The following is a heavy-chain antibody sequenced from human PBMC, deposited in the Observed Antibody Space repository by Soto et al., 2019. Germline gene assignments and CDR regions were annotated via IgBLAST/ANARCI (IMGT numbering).Heavy chain of an antibody. CDR2: IKQDGSEK. V-gene: IGHV3-7*04. CDR3: ARFYYDSSGYLPSPYYYYYGMEV. CDR1: GFTFSSYW. J-gene: IGHJ6*02. Sequence: GGSLRLSCAASGFTFSSYWMSWVRQAPGKGLEWVANIKQDGSEKYYVDSVKGRFTISRDNAKNSLYLQMSSLRAEDTAVYYCARFYYDSSGYLPSPYYYYYGMEVWGQETTDTVSS. D-gene: IGHD3-22*01.